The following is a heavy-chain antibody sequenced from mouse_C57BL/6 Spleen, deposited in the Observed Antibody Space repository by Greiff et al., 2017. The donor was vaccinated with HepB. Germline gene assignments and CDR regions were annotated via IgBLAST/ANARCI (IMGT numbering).Heavy chain of an antibody. CDR3: ARSLITTVVEGFAY. D-gene: IGHD1-1*01. J-gene: IGHJ3*01. CDR2: IYPGSGST. Sequence: QVQLQQPGAELVKPGASVKMSCKASGYTFTSYWITWVKQRPGQGLEWIGDIYPGSGSTNYNEKFKSKATLTVDTSSSTAYMQLSSLTSEDSAVYYCARSLITTVVEGFAYGGQGTLVTVSA. V-gene: IGHV1-55*01. CDR1: GYTFTSYW.